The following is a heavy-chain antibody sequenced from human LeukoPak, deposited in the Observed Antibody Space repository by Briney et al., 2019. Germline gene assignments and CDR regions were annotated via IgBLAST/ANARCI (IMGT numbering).Heavy chain of an antibody. V-gene: IGHV3-9*03. D-gene: IGHD6-13*01. Sequence: GGSLRLSCAASGFTFDDYAMHWVRQAPGKGLERVSGISWNSGSIGYADSVEGRFTISRDNTKNSLYLQMNSLRAEDMALYYCAKAGGIAEPYYFDYWGQGTLVTVSS. CDR3: AKAGGIAEPYYFDY. J-gene: IGHJ4*02. CDR1: GFTFDDYA. CDR2: ISWNSGSI.